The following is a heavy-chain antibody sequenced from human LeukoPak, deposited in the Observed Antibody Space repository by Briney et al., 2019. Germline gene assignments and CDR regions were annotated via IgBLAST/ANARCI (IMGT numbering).Heavy chain of an antibody. D-gene: IGHD1-14*01. CDR3: AIGLVPEMGP. J-gene: IGHJ4*02. CDR1: GFTFSSYA. Sequence: PGGSLRLSCAASGFTFSSYAMHWVRQAPGKGLEWVAVISYDGSNKYYADSVKGRFTISRDNSKNTLYLQMNSLRAEDTAVYYCAIGLVPEMGPWGQGTLVTVSS. V-gene: IGHV3-30*04. CDR2: ISYDGSNK.